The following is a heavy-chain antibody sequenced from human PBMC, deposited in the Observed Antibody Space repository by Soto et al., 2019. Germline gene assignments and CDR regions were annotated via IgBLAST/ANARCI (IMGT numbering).Heavy chain of an antibody. CDR3: ARYRTGTTSGMDV. Sequence: ASVKVSCKASGYTFTGYYMHWVRQAPGQGLEWMGWINPNSGGTNYAQKFQGRVTMTRDTSISTAYMELSRLRSDDTAVYYCARYRTGTTSGMDVWGQGTTVTVSS. D-gene: IGHD1-7*01. V-gene: IGHV1-2*02. CDR1: GYTFTGYY. CDR2: INPNSGGT. J-gene: IGHJ6*02.